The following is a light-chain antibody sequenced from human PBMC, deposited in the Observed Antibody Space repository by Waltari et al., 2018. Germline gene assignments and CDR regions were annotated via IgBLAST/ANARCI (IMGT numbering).Light chain of an antibody. Sequence: DIQMTQSPSTLSASVGDRVPITCRASQSIINWLAWYQQEPGKAPNLLVYKASSLGSGVPSRFSGSGSGTEFTLTISSLQPDDFATYYCQQYNSYGMYTFGQGTKLE. CDR2: KAS. V-gene: IGKV1-5*03. CDR3: QQYNSYGMYT. CDR1: QSIINW. J-gene: IGKJ2*01.